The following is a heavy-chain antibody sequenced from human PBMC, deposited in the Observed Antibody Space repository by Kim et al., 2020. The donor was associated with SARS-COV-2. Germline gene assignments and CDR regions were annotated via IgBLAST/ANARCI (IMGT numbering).Heavy chain of an antibody. CDR3: VRDVDF. J-gene: IGHJ4*02. Sequence: GGSLRLSCVASGFTFSTRWMSWVRQAPGKGLEWVASIKEDGSEKYYVDSVKGRFTISRDNAKNLLYLQLNSLRGDDTAVYYCVRDVDFWGQGALVTVSS. CDR2: IKEDGSEK. V-gene: IGHV3-7*01. D-gene: IGHD2-21*01. CDR1: GFTFSTRW.